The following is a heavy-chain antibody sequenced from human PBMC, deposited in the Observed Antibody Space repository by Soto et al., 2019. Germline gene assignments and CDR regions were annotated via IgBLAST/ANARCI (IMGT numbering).Heavy chain of an antibody. CDR2: IWYDGSNK. CDR1: GFTFSTYG. CDR3: ARDRLLGNSFDY. Sequence: QVQLVESGGGVVQPGRSLRLSCAASGFTFSTYGMHWVRHAPGKGLEWVAVIWYDGSNKYYADSVTGRFTISRDNSKSTLYLQMNSLRAEDTAVYYCARDRLLGNSFDYWGQGSLVTVSS. J-gene: IGHJ4*02. D-gene: IGHD1-26*01. V-gene: IGHV3-33*01.